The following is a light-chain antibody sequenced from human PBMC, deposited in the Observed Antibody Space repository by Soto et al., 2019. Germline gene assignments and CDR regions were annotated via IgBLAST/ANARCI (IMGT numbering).Light chain of an antibody. Sequence: QPVLTQPPSVSGAPGQRVTISCTGSGSNIGAGYDVHWYQHLPGTAPKLLIYGNSNRPSGVPDRFSGSKSGTSASLAITGLQAEDEADYYCQSYDSSLSGVVFGGGTKLTVL. CDR2: GNS. CDR1: GSNIGAGYD. J-gene: IGLJ2*01. CDR3: QSYDSSLSGVV. V-gene: IGLV1-40*01.